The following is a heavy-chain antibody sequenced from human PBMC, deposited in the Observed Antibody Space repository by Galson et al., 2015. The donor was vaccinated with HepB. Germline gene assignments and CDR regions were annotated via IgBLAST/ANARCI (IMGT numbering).Heavy chain of an antibody. D-gene: IGHD3-22*01. CDR2: ISATGSTV. J-gene: IGHJ6*02. CDR3: ARDKGDSSGSYYYYYGMDV. Sequence: SLRLSCAASEFSISDYSMNWVRQAPGKGLEWISYISATGSTVYYADSVKGRFIISRDNVKNSLYLQVSSLRGEDTAVYYCARDKGDSSGSYYYYYGMDVWGQGTTVTVSS. CDR1: EFSISDYS. V-gene: IGHV3-48*01.